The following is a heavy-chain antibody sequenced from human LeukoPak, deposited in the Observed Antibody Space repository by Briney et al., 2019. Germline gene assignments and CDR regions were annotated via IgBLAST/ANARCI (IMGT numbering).Heavy chain of an antibody. V-gene: IGHV1-24*01. CDR3: ATDSVLRGMEHAFDI. CDR2: FDPGDGET. Sequence: GASVKVSCKVSGYTLTELSMHWVRQAPGKGLEWMGGFDPGDGETIYAQKFQGRVTMTEDTSTDTAYMELSSLRSEDTAVYYCATDSVLRGMEHAFDIWGQGTMVTVSS. D-gene: IGHD3-3*01. CDR1: GYTLTELS. J-gene: IGHJ3*02.